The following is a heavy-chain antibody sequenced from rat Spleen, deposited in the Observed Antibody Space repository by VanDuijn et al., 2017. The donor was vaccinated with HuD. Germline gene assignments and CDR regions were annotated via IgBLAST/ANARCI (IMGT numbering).Heavy chain of an antibody. V-gene: IGHV5-29*01. CDR2: ISYGDRSGHSST. Sequence: EVQLVESGGGLVQPGRSLKLSCAASGFTFSDYGMAWVRQAPTKGLEWVATISYGDRSGHSSTYYRDSVKGRFTISRDNPKSTLSLQMDSLRSEGTATYYCARRHYGYTVCIHYWGQGVMVTVSS. D-gene: IGHD1-9*01. CDR3: ARRHYGYTVCIHY. CDR1: GFTFSDYG. J-gene: IGHJ2*01.